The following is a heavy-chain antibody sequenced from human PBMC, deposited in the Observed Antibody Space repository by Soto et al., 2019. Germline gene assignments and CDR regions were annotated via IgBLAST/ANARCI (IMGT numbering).Heavy chain of an antibody. V-gene: IGHV1-18*01. CDR1: GYSFSNYG. Sequence: ASVKVSCKASGYSFSNYGFSWVRQAPGQRLEWMGWISAYNGNTNYAQKVRGRVTITRDTSASTAYMELSSLRSEDTAVYYCARAVAVAADFDYWGQGTLVTVSS. CDR2: ISAYNGNT. CDR3: ARAVAVAADFDY. D-gene: IGHD6-19*01. J-gene: IGHJ4*02.